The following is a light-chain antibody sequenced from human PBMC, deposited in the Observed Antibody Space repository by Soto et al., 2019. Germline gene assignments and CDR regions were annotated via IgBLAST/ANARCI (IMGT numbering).Light chain of an antibody. J-gene: IGLJ1*01. V-gene: IGLV2-8*01. CDR1: SSDVGGYNY. CDR2: EVT. CDR3: SSYAGSNNFV. Sequence: QSVLTQPPSASGSPGQSVTISCTGTSSDVGGYNYVSWYQQHPGKAPKLMIYEVTKRPSGVPDRFSGSKSGNTASLTVSGLQAGDEADYYCSSYAGSNNFVFGTGTKVTVL.